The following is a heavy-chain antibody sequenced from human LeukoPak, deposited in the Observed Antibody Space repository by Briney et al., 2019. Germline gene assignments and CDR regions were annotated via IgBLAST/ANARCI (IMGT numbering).Heavy chain of an antibody. D-gene: IGHD6-19*01. CDR3: AKDSIAGYSSGWYSLRGAFDI. CDR1: GFTFGDYA. Sequence: PGGSLRLSCAASGFTFGDYAMHWVRQAPGKGLEWVSGISWNSGSIGYADSVKGRFTISRDNAKNSLYLQMNSLRAEDTALYYCAKDSIAGYSSGWYSLRGAFDIWGQGTMVTVSS. V-gene: IGHV3-9*01. CDR2: ISWNSGSI. J-gene: IGHJ3*02.